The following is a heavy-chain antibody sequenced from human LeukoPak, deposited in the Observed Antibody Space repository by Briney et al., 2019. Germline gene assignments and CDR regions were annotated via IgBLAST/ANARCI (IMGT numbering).Heavy chain of an antibody. CDR3: AREEVATIIDY. CDR2: TSSSSSTI. CDR1: GFTFSSYS. J-gene: IGHJ4*02. D-gene: IGHD5-12*01. Sequence: GRSLRLSCAASGFTFSSYSMNWVRQPPGKGLEWVSYTSSSSSTIYYADSVKGRFTISRDNAKNSLYLQMNSLRAEDTAVYYCAREEVATIIDYWGQGTLVTVSS. V-gene: IGHV3-48*01.